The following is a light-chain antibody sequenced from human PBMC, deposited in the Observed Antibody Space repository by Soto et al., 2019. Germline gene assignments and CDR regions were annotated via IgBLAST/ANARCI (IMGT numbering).Light chain of an antibody. V-gene: IGKV3-11*01. J-gene: IGKJ3*01. CDR1: QSVSSY. Sequence: EIVLTQSPATLSLSPGERATLSCRASQSVSSYLAWYQQKPGQAPRLLIYDASNRATGIPARFSGSGSGTDFTRTSGSLEPEDFAVYYCQQRSNWPPGFTFGPGTKVDIK. CDR3: QQRSNWPPGFT. CDR2: DAS.